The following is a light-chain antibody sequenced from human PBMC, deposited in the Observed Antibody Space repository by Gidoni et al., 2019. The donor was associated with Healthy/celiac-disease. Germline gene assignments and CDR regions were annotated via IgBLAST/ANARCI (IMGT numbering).Light chain of an antibody. CDR2: QDS. CDR1: KLGDKS. Sequence: SYELTQHPSVSVSPGQTASITCSGDKLGDKSACWYQQKPVQSPVLVIYQDSKRPSGIPERFSGSNSGNTATLTISGTQAMDEADYYCQAWDSSTYVVFGGGTKLTVL. V-gene: IGLV3-1*01. J-gene: IGLJ2*01. CDR3: QAWDSSTYVV.